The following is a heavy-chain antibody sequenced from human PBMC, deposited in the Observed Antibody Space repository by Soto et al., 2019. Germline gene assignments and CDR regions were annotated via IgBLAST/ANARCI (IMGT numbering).Heavy chain of an antibody. CDR3: ARRPLLESHFDY. V-gene: IGHV1-3*05. J-gene: IGHJ4*02. CDR2: VNGGNGNT. Sequence: QVQLVQSGAEEKKPGASVKVSCKASGYTFSTCIIHWVRQASGQRFEWMGWVNGGNGNTQNSQKFQGRLTITKDTSATTAYMALSSLTSEDTAVYYCARRPLLESHFDYWGQGTLVTVS. CDR1: GYTFSTCI.